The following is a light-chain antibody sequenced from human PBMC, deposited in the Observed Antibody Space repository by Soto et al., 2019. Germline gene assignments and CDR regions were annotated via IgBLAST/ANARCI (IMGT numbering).Light chain of an antibody. CDR3: GAWDDNLYVVL. V-gene: IGLV1-51*01. J-gene: IGLJ2*01. CDR1: SANIGTNY. Sequence: QSVLTQPPSVSVAPGQKVTISCSGNSANIGTNYVSWYQQFPGTAPKLVIYDNVRRPSEIPDRFSGSKSGTSATLDITGLQTGDEADYYCGAWDDNLYVVLFGGGTKLTVL. CDR2: DNV.